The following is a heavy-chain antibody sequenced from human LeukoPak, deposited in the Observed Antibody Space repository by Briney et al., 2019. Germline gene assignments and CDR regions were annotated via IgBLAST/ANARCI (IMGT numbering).Heavy chain of an antibody. D-gene: IGHD3-10*01. J-gene: IGHJ4*02. Sequence: PGGSLRLFCAASGFTFSSYWMSWVRHAPGKGREWVANIKQDGSEKYYVDSVKGRFTISRDNAKNSLYLQMNSLRAEDTAVYYCARFGYYGSGDYWGQGTLVTVSS. CDR2: IKQDGSEK. CDR3: ARFGYYGSGDY. V-gene: IGHV3-7*01. CDR1: GFTFSSYW.